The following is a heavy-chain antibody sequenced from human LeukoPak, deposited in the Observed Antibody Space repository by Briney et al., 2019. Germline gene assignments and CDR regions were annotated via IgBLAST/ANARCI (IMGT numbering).Heavy chain of an antibody. Sequence: SEILSLTCTVSGGSISSYYWSWIRQPPGKGLEWIGYIYYSGSTNYNPSLKSRVTISVDTSKNQFSLKLSSVTAADTAVYYCARSRYGFDYWGQGTLVTVSS. V-gene: IGHV4-59*01. CDR3: ARSRYGFDY. CDR1: GGSISSYY. J-gene: IGHJ4*02. CDR2: IYYSGST. D-gene: IGHD4-17*01.